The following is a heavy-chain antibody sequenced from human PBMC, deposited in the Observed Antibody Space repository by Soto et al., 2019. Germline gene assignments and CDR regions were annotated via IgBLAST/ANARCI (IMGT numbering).Heavy chain of an antibody. CDR2: IRSKAYGGTT. J-gene: IGHJ6*02. V-gene: IGHV3-49*04. D-gene: IGHD3-22*01. Sequence: GGSLRLSCTASGFTFGDYAMSWVRQAPGKGLEWVGFIRSKAYGGTTEYAASVKGRFTISRDDSKSIAYLQMNSLKTEDTAVYYCTRDSHYDSSGYYGLDYCYYGMDVWGQGTTVTVSS. CDR3: TRDSHYDSSGYYGLDYCYYGMDV. CDR1: GFTFGDYA.